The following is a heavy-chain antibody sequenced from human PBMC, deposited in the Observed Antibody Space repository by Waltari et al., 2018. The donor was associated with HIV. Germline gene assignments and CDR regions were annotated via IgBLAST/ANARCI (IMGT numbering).Heavy chain of an antibody. Sequence: LVESGGGVVKTGESLRLTCEASGFAFRHYYFNWVRHSPLRGLEWVASIRRATNEKFYLDSVRGRFVISRDDSESSVYLQMDSVKNEDTGKYFCVRDDPGYGPIDHRGRGTLVTV. CDR3: VRDDPGYGPIDH. D-gene: IGHD5-18*01. CDR1: GFAFRHYY. J-gene: IGHJ4*02. CDR2: IRRATNEK. V-gene: IGHV3-21*04.